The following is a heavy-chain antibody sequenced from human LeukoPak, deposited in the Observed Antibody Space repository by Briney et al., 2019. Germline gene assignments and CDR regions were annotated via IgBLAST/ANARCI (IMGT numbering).Heavy chain of an antibody. D-gene: IGHD3-10*01. CDR1: GFTFSRHW. Sequence: GGSLRLSCAASGFTFSRHWMNWVRQAPGKGLEWVANMNQDGSEKHYVDSVKGRFTISRDNAKNSLYLQMNSLRAEDTAVYYCARDASGRYYNWFDPWGQGTLVSVSS. CDR2: MNQDGSEK. CDR3: ARDASGRYYNWFDP. V-gene: IGHV3-7*04. J-gene: IGHJ5*02.